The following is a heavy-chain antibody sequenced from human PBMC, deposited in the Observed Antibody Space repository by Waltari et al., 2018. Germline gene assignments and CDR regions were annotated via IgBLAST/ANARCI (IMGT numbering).Heavy chain of an antibody. V-gene: IGHV4-34*01. CDR1: GGSFSGYY. CDR2: LNHSGST. D-gene: IGHD3-22*01. CDR3: ARRRPYEKYLDNNYYDSSGFPNWFDP. J-gene: IGHJ5*02. Sequence: QVQLQQWGAGLLKPSETLSLTCAVYGGSFSGYYWSWIRQPPGKGLGWIGELNHSGSTNYNPSLKSRVTISVDTSKNQFSLKLSSVTAADTAVYYCARRRPYEKYLDNNYYDSSGFPNWFDPWGQGTLVTVSS.